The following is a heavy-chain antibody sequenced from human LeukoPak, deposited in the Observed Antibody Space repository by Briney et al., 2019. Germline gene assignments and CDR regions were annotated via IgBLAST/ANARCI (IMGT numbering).Heavy chain of an antibody. CDR1: GFTVSSNY. D-gene: IGHD3-10*01. CDR3: AISTTLVQVVIFYY. V-gene: IGHV3-53*01. Sequence: GGSLRLSCTASGFTVSSNYMSWVRQAPEKGLEWVADIYSGGMTYYAASVRGRFNISRDNPKNTVFLQMNGLRAEATAVYYCAISTTLVQVVIFYYWGQGTLVTVSS. J-gene: IGHJ4*02. CDR2: IYSGGMT.